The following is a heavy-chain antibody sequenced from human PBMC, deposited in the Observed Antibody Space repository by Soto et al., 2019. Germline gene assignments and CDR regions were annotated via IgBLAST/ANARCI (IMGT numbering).Heavy chain of an antibody. J-gene: IGHJ6*02. Sequence: QVKLVQSGAEVKKPGASVKVSCKASGYTFTSYGISWVRQAPGQGLEWMGWISAYNGNTNYAQKLQVRVTMTTDTSTSAAYMELRSLRSDDTAVYYCAVGGNQDPYYYYGMDVWGQGSTVTVAS. D-gene: IGHD2-15*01. CDR2: ISAYNGNT. CDR3: AVGGNQDPYYYYGMDV. V-gene: IGHV1-18*04. CDR1: GYTFTSYG.